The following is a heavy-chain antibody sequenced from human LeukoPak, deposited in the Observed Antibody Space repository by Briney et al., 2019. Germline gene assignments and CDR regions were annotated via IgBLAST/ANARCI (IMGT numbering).Heavy chain of an antibody. J-gene: IGHJ4*02. D-gene: IGHD1-1*01. CDR2: ISSSSSTI. V-gene: IGHV3-48*01. CDR3: AKATGNLGN. CDR1: GFTFSSYS. Sequence: GGSLRLSCAASGFTFSSYSMLWVRQAPGKGLEWVSYISSSSSTIYYADSVKGRFTISRDNSKNTLYLQIYTLTADDTAIYYCAKATGNLGNWGQGTLVTVSS.